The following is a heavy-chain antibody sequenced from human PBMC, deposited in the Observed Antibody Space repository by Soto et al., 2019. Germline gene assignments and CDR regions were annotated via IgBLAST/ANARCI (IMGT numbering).Heavy chain of an antibody. CDR3: VREGGGSFFPFAL. J-gene: IGHJ4*02. CDR2: IGTNTEIN. Sequence: QVQLVESGGGLVKPGGSLTLSCAASGFPFRNYFMGWIRQSPGKGLEWLSYIGTNTEINYYANSVQGRFTISRDNARILLDLHMTSLTVGHPATYYYVREGGGSFFPFALWGQGTLVTVSS. V-gene: IGHV3-11*01. D-gene: IGHD2-15*01. CDR1: GFPFRNYF.